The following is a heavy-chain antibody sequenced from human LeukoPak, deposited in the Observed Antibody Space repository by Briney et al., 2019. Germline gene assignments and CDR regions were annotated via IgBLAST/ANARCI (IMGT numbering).Heavy chain of an antibody. J-gene: IGHJ3*01. Sequence: GGSLRLSCAASGFTFSSNVMHWVRLAPGKGLWWVAAISHDGINKYYADSVKGRFAISRDNSKNALYLQMNSLRAEDTAVYYCARASTWVPGEDSSGYYYPYAFDLWGQGTMVTVSS. CDR2: ISHDGINK. V-gene: IGHV3-30*09. CDR3: ARASTWVPGEDSSGYYYPYAFDL. D-gene: IGHD3-22*01. CDR1: GFTFSSNV.